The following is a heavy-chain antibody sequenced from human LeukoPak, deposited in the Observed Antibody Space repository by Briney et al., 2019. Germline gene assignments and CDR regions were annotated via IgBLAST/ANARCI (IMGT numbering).Heavy chain of an antibody. CDR3: ARGPPNWGYDY. J-gene: IGHJ4*02. Sequence: ASVKVSCKASGGTFSSYAISWVRQAPGQGLEWMGGIIPIFGTTNYAQKFQGRVTITADESTSTAYMELSSLRSEDTAVYYCARGPPNWGYDYWGPGTLVTVSS. CDR1: GGTFSSYA. D-gene: IGHD7-27*01. V-gene: IGHV1-69*13. CDR2: IIPIFGTT.